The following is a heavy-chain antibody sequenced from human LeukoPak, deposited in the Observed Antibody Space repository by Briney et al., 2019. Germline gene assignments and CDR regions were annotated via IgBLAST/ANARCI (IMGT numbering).Heavy chain of an antibody. D-gene: IGHD6-19*01. Sequence: SETLSLTCTISGGSLSSYYWSWIRQPPGKGLEWIGYIYYSGSTNYNPSLKSRVTISVDTSKNQFSLKLSSVTAADTAVYYCARSRGWYRDWGQGTLVTVSS. J-gene: IGHJ4*02. CDR1: GGSLSSYY. CDR3: ARSRGWYRD. CDR2: IYYSGST. V-gene: IGHV4-59*01.